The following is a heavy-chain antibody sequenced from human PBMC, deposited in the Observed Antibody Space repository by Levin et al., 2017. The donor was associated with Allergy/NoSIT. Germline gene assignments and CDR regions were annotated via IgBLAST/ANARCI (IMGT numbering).Heavy chain of an antibody. D-gene: IGHD3-16*01. CDR1: GYTFTDYY. V-gene: IGHV1-2*02. J-gene: IGHJ6*02. CDR3: ARSWLFGPYYYGMDV. CDR2: INPNSGGT. Sequence: WASVKVSCKASGYTFTDYYMHWVRQAPGQGLEWMGWINPNSGGTNSAQKFQGRVTMTRDTSIGTAYMELSRLRSDDTAVYYCARSWLFGPYYYGMDVWGQGTTVTVSS.